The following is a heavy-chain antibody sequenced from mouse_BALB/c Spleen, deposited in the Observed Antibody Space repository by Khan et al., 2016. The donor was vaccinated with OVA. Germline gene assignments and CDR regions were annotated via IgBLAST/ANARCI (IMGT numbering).Heavy chain of an antibody. CDR2: ISGDSSTT. CDR3: AKAYFYCYIMDY. CDR1: GFTFSSYG. D-gene: IGHD1-1*01. Sequence: EVQLVQSGGGLVQPGGSLKLSCAASGFTFSSYGMHWVRQAPEKGLEWVAYISGDSSTTYYAATVKSRFTISRDNPKNPLFLQMTSLMSEDTTRYYGAKAYFYCYIMDYWGQGTTLTVSS. J-gene: IGHJ2*01. V-gene: IGHV5-17*02.